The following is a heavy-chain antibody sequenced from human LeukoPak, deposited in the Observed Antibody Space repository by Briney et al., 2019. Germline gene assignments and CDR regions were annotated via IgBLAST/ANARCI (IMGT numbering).Heavy chain of an antibody. Sequence: SETPSLTCTVSGASISSYYWSWIRQPPGKGLEWIGYIYYSGSTHYNPALKSRVTISVDTSKNQFSLDLSSVTAADTAVYYCASGPYPAAGTDHQFDYWGQGTLVTVSS. CDR3: ASGPYPAAGTDHQFDY. D-gene: IGHD6-13*01. J-gene: IGHJ4*02. V-gene: IGHV4-59*01. CDR2: IYYSGST. CDR1: GASISSYY.